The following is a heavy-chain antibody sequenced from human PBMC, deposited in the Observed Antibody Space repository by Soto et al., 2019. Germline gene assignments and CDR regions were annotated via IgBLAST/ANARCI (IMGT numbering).Heavy chain of an antibody. CDR3: AKVNTAMVTDAFDI. Sequence: GGSLRLSCAASGFTFSTFGMHWVRRAPGKGLEWVANIWNDGTNTYYADFAKGRFTISRDNSKNTLYLQMNSLRAEDTAVYYCAKVNTAMVTDAFDIWGQGTMVTVSS. D-gene: IGHD5-18*01. CDR2: IWNDGTNT. V-gene: IGHV3-33*03. J-gene: IGHJ3*02. CDR1: GFTFSTFG.